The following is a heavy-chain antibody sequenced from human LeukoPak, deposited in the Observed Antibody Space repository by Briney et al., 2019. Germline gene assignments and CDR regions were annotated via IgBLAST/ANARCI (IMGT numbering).Heavy chain of an antibody. CDR2: ISSSSSYI. CDR3: ARGGYSGSRSYAFDI. V-gene: IGHV3-21*01. Sequence: GGSLRLSCAASGFTFSSYSMNWVRQAPGKGLEWVSSISSSSSYIYYADSVKGRFTISRDNAKNSLYLQMNSLRAEDTAVYYCARGGYSGSRSYAFDIWGQGTMATVSS. D-gene: IGHD3-22*01. CDR1: GFTFSSYS. J-gene: IGHJ3*02.